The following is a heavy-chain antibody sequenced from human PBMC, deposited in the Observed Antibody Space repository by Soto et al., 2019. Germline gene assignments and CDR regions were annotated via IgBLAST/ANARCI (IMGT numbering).Heavy chain of an antibody. CDR2: IKQDGSEK. Sequence: GGSLRLSCAASGFTFRRYWMSWVRQAPGKGLEWVANIKQDGSEKYYVDSVKGRFTISRDNAKNSLYLQMNSLRAEDTAVYYCARDRAFGYDFWSGYYYFDYWGQGTLVTVSS. J-gene: IGHJ4*02. V-gene: IGHV3-7*01. CDR1: GFTFRRYW. CDR3: ARDRAFGYDFWSGYYYFDY. D-gene: IGHD3-3*01.